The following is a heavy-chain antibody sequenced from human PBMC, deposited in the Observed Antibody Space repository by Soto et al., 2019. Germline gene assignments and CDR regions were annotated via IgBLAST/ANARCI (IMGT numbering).Heavy chain of an antibody. CDR1: CGSVSSGSYY. Sequence: PSETLSLTCTVSCGSVSSGSYYWSWIRQPPGKGLEWIGYIYYSGSTSYNPSLKSRVTISQDTSKNQFSLRLRSVTAADTAVYYCARLDTALDYWGQGTLVTVSS. CDR3: ARLDTALDY. CDR2: IYYSGST. J-gene: IGHJ4*02. D-gene: IGHD5-18*01. V-gene: IGHV4-61*01.